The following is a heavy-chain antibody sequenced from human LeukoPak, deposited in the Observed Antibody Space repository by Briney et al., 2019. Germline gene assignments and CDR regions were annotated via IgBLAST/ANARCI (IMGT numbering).Heavy chain of an antibody. CDR2: MNPNSGNT. V-gene: IGHV1-8*01. J-gene: IGHJ5*02. CDR3: ARRITMVRGVIIGGNWFDP. Sequence: ASVKVSCKASGYTFTSYDINWVRQATGQGLEWMGWMNPNSGNTGYAQKFQGRVTTTRNTSISTAYMELSSLRSEDTAVYYCARRITMVRGVIIGGNWFDPWGQGTLVTVSS. D-gene: IGHD3-10*01. CDR1: GYTFTSYD.